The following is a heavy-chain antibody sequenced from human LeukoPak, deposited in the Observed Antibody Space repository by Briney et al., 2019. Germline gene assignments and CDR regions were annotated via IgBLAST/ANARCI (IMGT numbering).Heavy chain of an antibody. D-gene: IGHD5-18*01. CDR2: IFGSGGSP. J-gene: IGHJ4*02. CDR1: GFTFGSHA. CDR3: GKTTVGYSSGQKPAWPVDY. V-gene: IGHV3-23*01. Sequence: PGGSLRHSCEAPGFTFGSHAMYWVRQAPAKGLELVAGIFGSGGSPHYADAVKRRFTISRDNSRNTVYLQINSLRAEDTAVYYCGKTTVGYSSGQKPAWPVDYWGQGTLVTVSS.